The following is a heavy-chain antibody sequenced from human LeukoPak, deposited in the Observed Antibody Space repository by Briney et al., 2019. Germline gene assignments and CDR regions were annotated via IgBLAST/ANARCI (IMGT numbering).Heavy chain of an antibody. CDR1: GFTFSSHA. V-gene: IGHV3-30*07. J-gene: IGHJ4*02. CDR3: TRNYRVVCTGGPSYQIDY. CDR2: ISYDGSNK. Sequence: GGSLRLSCTASGFTFSSHAMHWVRQAPGKGLEWLAVISYDGSNKYYADSVKGRFTMSRDNSKNTLYLQMDSLRAEDTAVYFCTRNYRVVCTGGPSYQIDYGGQGPRVTVS. D-gene: IGHD2-8*02.